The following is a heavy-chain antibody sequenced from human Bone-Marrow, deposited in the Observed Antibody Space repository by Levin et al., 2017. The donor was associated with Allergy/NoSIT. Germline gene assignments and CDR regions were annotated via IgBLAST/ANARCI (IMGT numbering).Heavy chain of an antibody. J-gene: IGHJ6*03. CDR2: TYYRSKWYN. CDR1: GDFLSSNNAA. CDR3: ARTKSTRLEYNRSTSDYYYMDV. Sequence: PSETLSLTCAISGDFLSSNNAAWNWIRQSPSRGLEWLGKTYYRSKWYNDYALTVKSRIIINADTSKNQFSLQLHSVTPEDTAVYYCARTKSTRLEYNRSTSDYYYMDVWGKGTTVTVSS. D-gene: IGHD1-14*01. V-gene: IGHV6-1*01.